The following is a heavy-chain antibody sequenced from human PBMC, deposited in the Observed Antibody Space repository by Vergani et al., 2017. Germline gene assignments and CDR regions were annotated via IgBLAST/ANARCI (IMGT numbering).Heavy chain of an antibody. J-gene: IGHJ6*03. CDR3: ARGSGPTTVTTYYYYYYMDV. V-gene: IGHV1-2*02. D-gene: IGHD4-17*01. CDR2: INPNSGGT. CDR1: GYTFTGYY. Sequence: QVQLVQSGAEVKKPGASVKVSCKASGYTFTGYYMHWVRQAPGQGLEWMGLINPNSGGTNYAQKLQGRVTMTRDTSISTAYMELSRLRSDDTAVYYCARGSGPTTVTTYYYYYYMDVWGKGTTVTVSS.